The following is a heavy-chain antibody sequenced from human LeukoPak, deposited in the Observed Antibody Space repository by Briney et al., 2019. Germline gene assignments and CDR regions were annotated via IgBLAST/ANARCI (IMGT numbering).Heavy chain of an antibody. CDR2: FSGSGGRT. CDR1: GFTFSSYG. CDR3: AKDYYASGSGICKKQRPYYFDY. V-gene: IGHV3-23*01. J-gene: IGHJ4*02. D-gene: IGHD3-10*01. Sequence: GGSLRLSCAASGFTFSSYGMSWVRQAPGKGLEWVSSFSGSGGRTYFADSVKGRFTISRDNSKNTLYLQMHSLRAEDTAVYYCAKDYYASGSGICKKQRPYYFDYWGQGTLVTVSS.